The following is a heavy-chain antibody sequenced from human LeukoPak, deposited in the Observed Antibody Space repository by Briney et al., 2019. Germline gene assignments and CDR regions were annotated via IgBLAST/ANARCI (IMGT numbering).Heavy chain of an antibody. Sequence: SETLSLTCAVYGGSFSGYYWSWIRQPPGKGLEWIGEINHSGSTNYNPSLKSRVTISVDTSKNQFSLKLSSVTAADTAVYYCARVRILWFGELDAFDIWGQWTMVTVSS. CDR2: INHSGST. V-gene: IGHV4-34*01. CDR1: GGSFSGYY. D-gene: IGHD3-10*01. J-gene: IGHJ3*02. CDR3: ARVRILWFGELDAFDI.